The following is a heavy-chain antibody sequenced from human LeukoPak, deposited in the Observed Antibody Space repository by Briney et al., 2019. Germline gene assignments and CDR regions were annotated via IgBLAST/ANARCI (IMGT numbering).Heavy chain of an antibody. CDR2: IASYGGTT. CDR1: GFTFGNYA. Sequence: SGGSLRLSCAASGFTFGNYAMSWVRQAPGKGLQWVSSIASYGGTTYYADSVKGRFTISRDNAKNSLYLQMNSLRAGDTAVYYCARDLRFLEWLFDYWGQGTLVTVSS. D-gene: IGHD3-3*01. J-gene: IGHJ4*02. V-gene: IGHV3-23*01. CDR3: ARDLRFLEWLFDY.